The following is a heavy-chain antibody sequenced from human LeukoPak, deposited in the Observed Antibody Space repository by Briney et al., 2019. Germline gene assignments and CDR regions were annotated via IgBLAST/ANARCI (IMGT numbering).Heavy chain of an antibody. Sequence: SETLSLTCTVSGGSISSYYWSWIRQPAGKGLEWIGRIYTNGSTNYNLSLKSRVTMSVETSKNQFSLKLSSVTAADTAVYYCAREGRYCTNGVCYNYFDYWGQGTLVTVSS. D-gene: IGHD2-8*01. J-gene: IGHJ4*02. CDR1: GGSISSYY. CDR2: IYTNGST. V-gene: IGHV4-4*07. CDR3: AREGRYCTNGVCYNYFDY.